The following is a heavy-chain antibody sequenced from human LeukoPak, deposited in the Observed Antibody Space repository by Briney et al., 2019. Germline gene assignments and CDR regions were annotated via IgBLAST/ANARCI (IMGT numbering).Heavy chain of an antibody. D-gene: IGHD2-2*01. Sequence: GGSLRLSCVASGFTFSYFGMHWVRQAPGKGLEWVAFIRYDGSNEYYAESVKGRFTISRDNSKNTLYLQMNSLRVEDTAAYYCAKIEGKYQLANIPDSWGQGALVTVSS. V-gene: IGHV3-30*02. CDR3: AKIEGKYQLANIPDS. CDR1: GFTFSYFG. J-gene: IGHJ4*02. CDR2: IRYDGSNE.